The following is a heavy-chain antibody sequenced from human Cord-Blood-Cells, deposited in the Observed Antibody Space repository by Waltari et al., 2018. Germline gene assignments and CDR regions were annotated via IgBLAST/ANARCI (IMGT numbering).Heavy chain of an antibody. CDR1: GFTVSSNY. V-gene: IGHV3-53*02. D-gene: IGHD3-10*01. Sequence: EVQLVETGGGLIQPGGSLRLSCAASGFTVSSNYMSWVRQAPGKGLEVVSVLYSGGSTYYAEPVKGRFTIARDNSKNTLYLQMNSLRAEDTAVYYCARETGSYDAFDIWGQGTMVTVSS. J-gene: IGHJ3*02. CDR3: ARETGSYDAFDI. CDR2: LYSGGST.